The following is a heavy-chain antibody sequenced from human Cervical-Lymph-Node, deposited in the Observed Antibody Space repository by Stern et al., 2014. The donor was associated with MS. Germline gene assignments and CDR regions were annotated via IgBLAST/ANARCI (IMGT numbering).Heavy chain of an antibody. D-gene: IGHD2-15*01. CDR3: ARGYPFFAY. CDR1: GYRFTDYF. V-gene: IGHV1-2*04. Sequence: VQLLESGAEVKKPGASVKVSCKTSGYRFTDYFMHWVRQAPGQGLEWMGWINPNTGVTKNAQKFQGWVTLTRDTSTSTVYVELNRLKFNDSAIYFCARGYPFFAYWGQGTLITVSS. CDR2: INPNTGVT. J-gene: IGHJ4*02.